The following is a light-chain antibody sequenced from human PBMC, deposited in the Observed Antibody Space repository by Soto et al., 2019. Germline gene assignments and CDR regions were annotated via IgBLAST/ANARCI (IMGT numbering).Light chain of an antibody. CDR1: QSVDSN. J-gene: IGKJ5*01. CDR3: QQYNSWPPIT. Sequence: EIVMTQSPATLSVSPGERATLSCRASQSVDSNYLAWYQQKPGQAPRLLIYDASTRATGIPDRFSGGGSGTEFTLTISSLQSEDFVVYYCQQYNSWPPITFGQGTRLEIK. CDR2: DAS. V-gene: IGKV3-15*01.